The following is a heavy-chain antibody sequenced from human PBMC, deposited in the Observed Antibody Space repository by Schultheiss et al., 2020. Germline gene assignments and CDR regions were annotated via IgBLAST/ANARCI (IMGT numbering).Heavy chain of an antibody. D-gene: IGHD2-8*01. CDR1: GFTFSDYY. J-gene: IGHJ4*02. CDR2: ISYDGSNK. V-gene: IGHV3-30*19. Sequence: GGSLRLSCAASGFTFSDYYMSWIRQAPGKGLEWVAVISYDGSNKYYADSVKGRFTISRDNSKNTLYLQMNSLRAEDTAVYYCARDEYCTNGVCSNFDYWGQGTLVTVSS. CDR3: ARDEYCTNGVCSNFDY.